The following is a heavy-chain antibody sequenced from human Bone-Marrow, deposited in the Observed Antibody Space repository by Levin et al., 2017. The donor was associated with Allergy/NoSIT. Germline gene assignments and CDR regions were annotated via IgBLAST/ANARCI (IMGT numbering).Heavy chain of an antibody. Sequence: VSGPTLVKPTQTLTLTCTFSGFSLTTNGMRVSWIRQPPGKALEWLARIDWNDDTFYTMSLKTRLTISKDTSKNQVVLRMTNVDPVDTATYYCARTGDHGDFVLDYWGRGTLVTVSS. CDR1: GFSLTTNGMR. V-gene: IGHV2-70*04. J-gene: IGHJ4*02. D-gene: IGHD4-17*01. CDR3: ARTGDHGDFVLDY. CDR2: IDWNDDT.